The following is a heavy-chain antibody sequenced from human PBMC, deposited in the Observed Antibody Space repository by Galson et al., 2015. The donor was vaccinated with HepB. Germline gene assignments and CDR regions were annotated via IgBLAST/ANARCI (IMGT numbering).Heavy chain of an antibody. J-gene: IGHJ4*02. D-gene: IGHD2-15*01. CDR1: GFTFSSYG. Sequence: SLRLSCAASGFTFSSYGILWVRQAPGKGLEWVAVTSYDGSNKYYADTVKGRFNVSRDNFKNTLYLQMNSLRADDTAVYYCAKARLAGVVVGGPDYWCQGTLVTVSS. V-gene: IGHV3-30*18. CDR2: TSYDGSNK. CDR3: AKARLAGVVVGGPDY.